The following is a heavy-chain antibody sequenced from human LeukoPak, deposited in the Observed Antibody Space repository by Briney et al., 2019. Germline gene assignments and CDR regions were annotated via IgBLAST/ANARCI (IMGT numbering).Heavy chain of an antibody. D-gene: IGHD3-10*01. V-gene: IGHV3-30*03. CDR1: GFTFSSYG. CDR3: TRERAMVRESTPFDC. Sequence: PGGSLRLSCAASGFTFSSYGMHWVRQAPGKGLEWVAVISYDGSNKYYADSVKGRFTISRDNSKNTLYLQMNSLRAEDTAVYYCTRERAMVRESTPFDCWGQGTLVTVSS. CDR2: ISYDGSNK. J-gene: IGHJ4*02.